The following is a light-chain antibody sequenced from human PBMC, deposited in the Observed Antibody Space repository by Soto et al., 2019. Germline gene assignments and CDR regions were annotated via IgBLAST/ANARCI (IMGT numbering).Light chain of an antibody. Sequence: EIVMTQSPATLSVSPGERATLSCRASQSVDSKLAWYQQKPGQGPRLLIYGASSRATGIPARFSGSGSGTEFTLTISSLQSQVSVGYYGLHHGTWLWTFGQGTKVEIK. J-gene: IGKJ1*01. CDR2: GAS. CDR1: QSVDSK. V-gene: IGKV3-15*01. CDR3: LHHGTWLWT.